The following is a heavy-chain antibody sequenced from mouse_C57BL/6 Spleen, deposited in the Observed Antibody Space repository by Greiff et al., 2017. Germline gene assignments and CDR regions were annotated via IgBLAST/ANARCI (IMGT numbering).Heavy chain of an antibody. CDR1: GYSFTDYN. CDR3: ARLSITTVVARAMDY. J-gene: IGHJ4*01. CDR2: INPNYGTT. Sequence: EVKLVESGPELVKPGASVKISCKASGYSFTDYNMNWVKQSNGKSLEWIGVINPNYGTTSYNQKFKGKATLTVDQSSSTAYIQLNSLTSEDSAVYYCARLSITTVVARAMDYWGQGTSVTVSS. D-gene: IGHD1-1*01. V-gene: IGHV1-39*01.